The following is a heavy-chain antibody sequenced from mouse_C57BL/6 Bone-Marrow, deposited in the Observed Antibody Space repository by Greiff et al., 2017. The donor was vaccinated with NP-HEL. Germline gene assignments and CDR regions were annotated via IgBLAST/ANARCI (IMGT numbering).Heavy chain of an antibody. Sequence: EVQRVESGGDLVKPGGSLKLSCAASGFTFSSYGMSWVRQTPDKRLEWVATISSGGSYTYYPDSVKGRFTISRDNAKNTLYLQMSSLKSEDTAMYYCARQVGYDSFAWWGQGTLVTVSA. D-gene: IGHD2-4*01. CDR2: ISSGGSYT. V-gene: IGHV5-6*01. CDR3: ARQVGYDSFAW. CDR1: GFTFSSYG. J-gene: IGHJ3*01.